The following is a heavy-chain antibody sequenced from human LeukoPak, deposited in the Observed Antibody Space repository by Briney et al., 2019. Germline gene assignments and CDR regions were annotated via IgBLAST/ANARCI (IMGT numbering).Heavy chain of an antibody. CDR2: IYTSGST. J-gene: IGHJ3*02. V-gene: IGHV4-4*07. CDR3: ARETGSGWARKGAFDI. D-gene: IGHD6-19*01. CDR1: GGSISSYY. Sequence: SETLSLTSTVSGGSISSYYWSWIRQPAGKGLEWIGRIYTSGSTNYNPSLKSRVTMSVDTSKNQFSLKLSSVTAADTAVYYCARETGSGWARKGAFDIWGQGTMVTVSS.